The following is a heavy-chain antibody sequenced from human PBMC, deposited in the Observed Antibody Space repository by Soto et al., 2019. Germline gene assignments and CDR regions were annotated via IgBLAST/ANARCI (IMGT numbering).Heavy chain of an antibody. CDR3: AKDHCSSTSCYAKYYYYGMDV. V-gene: IGHV3-23*01. D-gene: IGHD2-2*01. CDR2: ISGSGGST. Sequence: PGGSLRLSCAASGFTFSSYAMSWVRQAPGKGLEWVSAISGSGGSTYYADSVKGRFTISRDNSKNTLYLQMNSLRAEDTAVYYCAKDHCSSTSCYAKYYYYGMDVWGQGTTVTVSS. CDR1: GFTFSSYA. J-gene: IGHJ6*02.